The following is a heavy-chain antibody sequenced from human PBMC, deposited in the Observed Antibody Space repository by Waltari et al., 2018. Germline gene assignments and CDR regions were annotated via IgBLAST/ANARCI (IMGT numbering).Heavy chain of an antibody. Sequence: QLQLQESGPGLVKPSETLSLTCTVSGGSISSSSYYWGWIRQPPGKGLEWIGSIYYSGSTYYNPSLKSRVTRSVDTSKNQFSLKLSSVTAADTAVYYCARDSWSSSWNVDYWGQGTLVTVSS. CDR1: GGSISSSSYY. D-gene: IGHD6-13*01. J-gene: IGHJ4*02. CDR2: IYYSGST. V-gene: IGHV4-39*07. CDR3: ARDSWSSSWNVDY.